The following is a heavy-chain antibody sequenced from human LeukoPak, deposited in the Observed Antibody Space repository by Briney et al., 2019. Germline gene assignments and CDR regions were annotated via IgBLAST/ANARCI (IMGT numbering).Heavy chain of an antibody. D-gene: IGHD1-26*01. V-gene: IGHV3-30*02. CDR2: IRYDGSNK. Sequence: GGSLRLSCAASGFTFSSYGMHWVRQAPGKGLEWVAFIRYDGSNKYYADSVKGRFTISRDNAKNSLYLQMNSLRAEDTAVYYCARNMELGPCFDYWGQGTLVTVSS. CDR1: GFTFSSYG. CDR3: ARNMELGPCFDY. J-gene: IGHJ4*02.